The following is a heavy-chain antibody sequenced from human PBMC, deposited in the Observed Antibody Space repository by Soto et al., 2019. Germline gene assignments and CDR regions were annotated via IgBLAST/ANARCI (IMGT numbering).Heavy chain of an antibody. Sequence: GGSLRLSCAASGFTFSNAWMSWVRQAPGKGLEWVGRFKSKTDGGTTDYAAPVKGRFTISRDDSKNTLYLQMNSLKTEDTAVYYCTTDSSSYMVRGVIIKGGYFDYWGQGTLVTVSS. CDR2: FKSKTDGGTT. V-gene: IGHV3-15*01. J-gene: IGHJ4*02. D-gene: IGHD3-10*01. CDR3: TTDSSSYMVRGVIIKGGYFDY. CDR1: GFTFSNAW.